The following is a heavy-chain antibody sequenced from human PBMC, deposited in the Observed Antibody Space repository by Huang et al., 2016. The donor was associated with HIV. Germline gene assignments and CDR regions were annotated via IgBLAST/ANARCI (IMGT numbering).Heavy chain of an antibody. V-gene: IGHV3-30*02. CDR1: GFPFSAYG. CDR2: IRYYGNND. D-gene: IGHD6-13*01. Sequence: QVRLVESGGGVVQPGASLTLSCSASGFPFSAYGMDWVRQAPGKGLEWVSFIRYYGNNDYLIGSVNGRFTISRDNSNNTLYLRMNSLRPEDTAVYYCVKERGSSRARSSFDFWGQGTSVIVSS. J-gene: IGHJ3*01. CDR3: VKERGSSRARSSFDF.